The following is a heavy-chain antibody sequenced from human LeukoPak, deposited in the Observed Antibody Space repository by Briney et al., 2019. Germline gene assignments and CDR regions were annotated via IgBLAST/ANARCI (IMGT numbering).Heavy chain of an antibody. J-gene: IGHJ1*01. D-gene: IGHD2-15*01. Sequence: GGSLRLSCAASGFTFSSYAMSWVRQAPGKGLEWVAAISNSGGDTFCSDSGKGRFTIARDNSKNTLYLQMNSLRVDDTAVYYCAQQLGYCSGGTCYFTYWGQGTLVTVSS. CDR2: ISNSGGDT. CDR1: GFTFSSYA. CDR3: AQQLGYCSGGTCYFTY. V-gene: IGHV3-23*01.